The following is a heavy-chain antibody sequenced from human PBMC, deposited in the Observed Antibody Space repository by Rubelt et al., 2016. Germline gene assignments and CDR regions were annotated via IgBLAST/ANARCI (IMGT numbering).Heavy chain of an antibody. J-gene: IGHJ4*02. V-gene: IGHV7-4-1*02. D-gene: IGHD3-10*01. Sequence: QVQLVQSGSELKKPGASVKVSCKASGYTFTSYAMNWVRQAPGQGLEWMGWINTNTGNPTYAQGFTGRFVFALATSVSTAYLQISSLKAEDTAGYYCARDGAFPLGSGFEKRSDYWGQGTLVTVSS. CDR2: INTNTGNP. CDR1: GYTFTSYA. CDR3: ARDGAFPLGSGFEKRSDY.